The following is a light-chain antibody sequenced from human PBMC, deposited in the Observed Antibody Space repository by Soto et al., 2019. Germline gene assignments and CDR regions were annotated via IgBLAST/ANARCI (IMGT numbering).Light chain of an antibody. CDR2: GAS. Sequence: EIVLTQSPDTLSLSPGERATLSCRASQSVGGNYLAWYQQNPGQAPRLIIYGASSGATGIPDRFRGSGSGTDFTLTINRLEPEDFALYYCQQYGDSPLTFGGGTKVEVK. V-gene: IGKV3-20*01. J-gene: IGKJ4*01. CDR1: QSVGGNY. CDR3: QQYGDSPLT.